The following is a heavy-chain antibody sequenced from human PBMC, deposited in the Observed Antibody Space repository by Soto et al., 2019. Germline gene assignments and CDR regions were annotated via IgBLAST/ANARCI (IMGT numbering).Heavy chain of an antibody. CDR1: GGSISSYY. D-gene: IGHD3-3*01. CDR3: ARAISDFWSGYYPKDYYYCGMDV. CDR2: IYYSGST. Sequence: SETLSLTCTVSGGSISSYYWSWIRQPPGKGLEWVGYIYYSGSTNYNPSLKSRVTISVDTSKNQFSLKLSSVTAADTAVYYCARAISDFWSGYYPKDYYYCGMDVWGQGTTVTVSS. V-gene: IGHV4-59*01. J-gene: IGHJ6*02.